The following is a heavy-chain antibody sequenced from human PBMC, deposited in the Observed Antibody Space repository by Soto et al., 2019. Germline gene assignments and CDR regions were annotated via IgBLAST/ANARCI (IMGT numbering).Heavy chain of an antibody. J-gene: IGHJ6*02. CDR3: AKSLAWSYPVITGTQLYYYYYGMDV. Sequence: GGALRLSCAASGFTFSSYAMSWVRQAPGKELEWVTAIIGSGGRPYYADSVKGRFTISRDNSKNTLYLQMNSLRAEDTAVYYCAKSLAWSYPVITGTQLYYYYYGMDVWGQGTTVTVSS. V-gene: IGHV3-23*01. CDR1: GFTFSSYA. D-gene: IGHD1-20*01. CDR2: IIGSGGRP.